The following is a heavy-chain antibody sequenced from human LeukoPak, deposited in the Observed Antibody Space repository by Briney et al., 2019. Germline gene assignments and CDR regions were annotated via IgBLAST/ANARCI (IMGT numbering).Heavy chain of an antibody. D-gene: IGHD5-12*01. J-gene: IGHJ4*02. Sequence: KPSETLSLTCAVYGGSFSGYYWSWIRQPPGKGLEWIGEINHSGSTNYNPSLKSRVTISVDTSKNQFSLKLSSVTAADTAVYYCARAIPGLRRPLSRYFDYWGQGTLVTVSS. V-gene: IGHV4-34*01. CDR3: ARAIPGLRRPLSRYFDY. CDR2: INHSGST. CDR1: GGSFSGYY.